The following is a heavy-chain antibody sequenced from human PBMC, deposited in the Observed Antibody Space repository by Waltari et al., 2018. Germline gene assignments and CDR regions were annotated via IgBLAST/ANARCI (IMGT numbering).Heavy chain of an antibody. CDR2: IIPIFGTA. J-gene: IGHJ6*02. Sequence: QVQLVQSGAEVKKPGSSVKVSCKASGGTFSSYAISWVRQAPGQGLEWMGRIIPIFGTANYAQKFQGRVTITADKSTSTAYMELSSLRSEDTAVYYCARVGGAAAGKGFDKYGMDVWGQGTTVTVSS. V-gene: IGHV1-69*08. CDR1: GGTFSSYA. CDR3: ARVGGAAAGKGFDKYGMDV. D-gene: IGHD6-13*01.